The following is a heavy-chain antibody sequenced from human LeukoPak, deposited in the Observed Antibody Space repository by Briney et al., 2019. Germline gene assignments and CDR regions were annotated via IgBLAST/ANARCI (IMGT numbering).Heavy chain of an antibody. Sequence: ASVKVSCKASGYTFTGYYLHWVRQAPGQGLEWMGWISPNSGETNSAQKFQGRVTMSSDPSISTAYMELSRLTSDDTAVYYCARAPGAGTYLDYWGQGTLVTVSS. CDR1: GYTFTGYY. D-gene: IGHD1-26*01. V-gene: IGHV1-2*02. CDR2: ISPNSGET. CDR3: ARAPGAGTYLDY. J-gene: IGHJ4*02.